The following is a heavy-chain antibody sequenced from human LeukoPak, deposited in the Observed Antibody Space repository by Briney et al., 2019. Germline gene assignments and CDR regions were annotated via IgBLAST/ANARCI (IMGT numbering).Heavy chain of an antibody. D-gene: IGHD3-10*01. J-gene: IGHJ5*02. CDR1: YX. Sequence: YXIXWVRQAPGXGLEWMGWISAYNGNTNYAQKLQGRVTMTTDTSTSTAYMELRSLRSDDTAVYYCARPATMVRGVIIKANWFDPWGQGTLVTVSS. CDR2: ISAYNGNT. CDR3: ARPATMVRGVIIKANWFDP. V-gene: IGHV1-18*01.